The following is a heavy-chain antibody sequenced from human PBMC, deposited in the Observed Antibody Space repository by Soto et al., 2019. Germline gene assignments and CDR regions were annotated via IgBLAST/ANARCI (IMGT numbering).Heavy chain of an antibody. CDR1: GGTFSSYT. CDR2: IIPILGIA. D-gene: IGHD4-17*01. J-gene: IGHJ4*02. V-gene: IGHV1-69*08. Sequence: QVQLVQSGAEVKKPGSSVKVSCKASGGTFSSYTISWVRQAPGQGLEWMGRIIPILGIANYAQKFQGRVTITADKSTSTAYMELSSLRSEDTAVYYCAKDYGGKDGDHWGQGTLVTVSS. CDR3: AKDYGGKDGDH.